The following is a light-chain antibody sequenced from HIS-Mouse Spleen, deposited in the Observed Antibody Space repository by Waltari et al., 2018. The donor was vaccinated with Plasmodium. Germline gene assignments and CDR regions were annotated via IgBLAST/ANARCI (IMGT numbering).Light chain of an antibody. CDR1: SSDVGGYNY. Sequence: QSALTQPASVSGSPGQSIPISCTGTSSDVGGYNYVSWYQQHPGKAPKLMLYEVSNRPSGVSNRFSGSKSGNTASLTISGLQAEDEADYYCSSYTSSSTLEVFGGGTKLTVL. V-gene: IGLV2-14*01. CDR2: EVS. CDR3: SSYTSSSTLEV. J-gene: IGLJ2*01.